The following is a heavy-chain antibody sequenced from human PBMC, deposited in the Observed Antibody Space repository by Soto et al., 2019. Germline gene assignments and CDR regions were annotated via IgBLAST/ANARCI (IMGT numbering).Heavy chain of an antibody. CDR3: ASRNYYDSSGYYVVY. J-gene: IGHJ4*02. Sequence: PSQTLSLTRILSARSTSTKPYYWGWLRHHPGKGLEWIGPTHYTEGTYCDSSLQTRVTVFIHTSKNKFSLMVSSVTATDTAVYYCASRNYYDSSGYYVVYWGQGTLVTVS. CDR2: THYTEGT. CDR1: ARSTSTKPYY. V-gene: IGHV4-39*01. D-gene: IGHD3-22*01.